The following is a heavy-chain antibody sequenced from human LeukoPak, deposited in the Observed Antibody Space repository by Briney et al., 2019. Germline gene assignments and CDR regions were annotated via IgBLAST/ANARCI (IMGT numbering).Heavy chain of an antibody. V-gene: IGHV3-21*01. CDR2: ISISSSYI. J-gene: IGHJ4*02. Sequence: TGGSLRLSCAASGFTVSSNYMSWVRQAPGKGLEWVSSISISSSYIYYADSVKGRYTISRDNAKNSLYLQMNSLRAEDTAVYYCARGPQVSSIYCSSTSCYVPNYYWGQGTLVTVSS. CDR3: ARGPQVSSIYCSSTSCYVPNYY. CDR1: GFTVSSNY. D-gene: IGHD2-2*01.